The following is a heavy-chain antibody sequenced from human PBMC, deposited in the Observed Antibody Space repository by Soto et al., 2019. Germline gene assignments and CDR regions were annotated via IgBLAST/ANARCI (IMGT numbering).Heavy chain of an antibody. CDR2: VTHSGGST. CDR1: GFIFNNYD. Sequence: EVQLLESGGGLVQPGGSLRLSCAASGFIFNNYDMAWVRQIPGKGLEWVSSVTHSGGSTYYADSVKGRFTISRDNSESTLYVQMNSLRAEDTAVYYCAKVWSGRYFDSWGQGTLVTVSS. V-gene: IGHV3-23*01. D-gene: IGHD3-3*01. CDR3: AKVWSGRYFDS. J-gene: IGHJ4*02.